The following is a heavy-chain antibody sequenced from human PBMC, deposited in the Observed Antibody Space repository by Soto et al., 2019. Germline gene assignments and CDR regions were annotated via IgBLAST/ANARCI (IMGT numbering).Heavy chain of an antibody. Sequence: EASVKVSCKASGYTFTGYYMHWVRQAPGQGLEWMGWINPNSGGTNYAQKFQGRVTMTRDTSISTAYMELSRLRSDDTAVYYCASGFGDYYYYGMDVWGQGTTVTVSS. J-gene: IGHJ6*02. V-gene: IGHV1-2*02. CDR3: ASGFGDYYYYGMDV. D-gene: IGHD3-10*01. CDR1: GYTFTGYY. CDR2: INPNSGGT.